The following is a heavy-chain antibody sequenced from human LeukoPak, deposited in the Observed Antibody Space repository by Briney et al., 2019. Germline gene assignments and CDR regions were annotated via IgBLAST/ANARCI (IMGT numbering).Heavy chain of an antibody. Sequence: SETLSLTCTVSGGSISSYYWSWIRQPPGKGLEWIGYIYYSGSTNYNPSLKSRVTISVDPSKNQFSLKLSSVTAADTAVYYCARGAVLRFLEWLPSKNWFDPWGQGTLVTVSS. CDR1: GGSISSYY. D-gene: IGHD3-3*01. CDR3: ARGAVLRFLEWLPSKNWFDP. V-gene: IGHV4-59*01. J-gene: IGHJ5*02. CDR2: IYYSGST.